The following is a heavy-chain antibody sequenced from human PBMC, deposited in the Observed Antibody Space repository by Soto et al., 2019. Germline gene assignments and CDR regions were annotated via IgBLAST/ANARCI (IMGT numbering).Heavy chain of an antibody. J-gene: IGHJ6*02. CDR1: GGTFSSYA. V-gene: IGHV1-69*01. Sequence: QVQLVQSGAEVKKPGSSVKVSCKASGGTFSSYAISWVRQAPGQGLEWMSGIIPIFGTANYAQKFQGRVTITADESTSTAYMELSSLRSEDTAVYYCARSTIAAAGTSQTQHIYYYDYGMDVWGQGTTVTVSS. CDR3: ARSTIAAAGTSQTQHIYYYDYGMDV. CDR2: IIPIFGTA. D-gene: IGHD6-13*01.